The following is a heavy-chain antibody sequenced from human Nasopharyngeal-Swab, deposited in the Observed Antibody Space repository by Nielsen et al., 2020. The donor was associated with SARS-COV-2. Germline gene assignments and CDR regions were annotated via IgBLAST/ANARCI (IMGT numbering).Heavy chain of an antibody. CDR3: ARGTGALTLGFDN. CDR2: ISSSSSYI. J-gene: IGHJ4*02. Sequence: GESLKISCAASGFTFSSYSMNWVRQAPGKGLEWVSSISSSSSYIYYADSVKGRFTISRENSKSILYLQMDSLRVEDSGVYYCARGTGALTLGFDNWGQGTLVIVSS. V-gene: IGHV3-21*01. D-gene: IGHD3-9*01. CDR1: GFTFSSYS.